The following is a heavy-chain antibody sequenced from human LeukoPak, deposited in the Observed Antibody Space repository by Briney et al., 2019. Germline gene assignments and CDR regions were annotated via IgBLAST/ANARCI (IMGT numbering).Heavy chain of an antibody. V-gene: IGHV3-7*01. Sequence: GGSLRLSCAASGFTFSSYWMSWVRQAPGKGLEWVANIKQDGSEKYYVDSVKGRFTISRDNAKNSLYLQMNSLRAEDTAMYYCARETYYYYMDVWGKGTTVTISS. CDR1: GFTFSSYW. J-gene: IGHJ6*03. CDR2: IKQDGSEK. CDR3: ARETYYYYMDV.